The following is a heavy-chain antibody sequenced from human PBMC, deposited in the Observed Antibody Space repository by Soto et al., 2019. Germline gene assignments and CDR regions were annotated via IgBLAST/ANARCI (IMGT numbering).Heavy chain of an antibody. V-gene: IGHV4-34*01. CDR2: INHSGST. CDR1: GGSFSCYY. D-gene: IGHD3-3*01. CDR3: ASEYDFWSGYYSY. Sequence: LSLTCAVYGGSFSCYYWNWIRQPAGKGLEWIGEINHSGSTNYNPSLKSRVTISVDTSKNQFSLKLSSVTAADTAVYYCASEYDFWSGYYSYWGQGTLGTASS. J-gene: IGHJ4*02.